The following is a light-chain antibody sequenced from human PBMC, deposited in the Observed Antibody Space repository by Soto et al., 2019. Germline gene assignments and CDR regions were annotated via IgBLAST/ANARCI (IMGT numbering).Light chain of an antibody. V-gene: IGLV1-47*01. J-gene: IGLJ3*02. CDR2: RNN. CDR3: AAWDDSLSGRV. Sequence: QSVPTQPPSASGTPGQRVTISCSGSSSNIGSNYVYWYQQVPGTAPKLLIYRNNQRPSGVPDRFSGSKSGTSASLAISGLRSEDEADYYCAAWDDSLSGRVFGVGTKLTVL. CDR1: SSNIGSNY.